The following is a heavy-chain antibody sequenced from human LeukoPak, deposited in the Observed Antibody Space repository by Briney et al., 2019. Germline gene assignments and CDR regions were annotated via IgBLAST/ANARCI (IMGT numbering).Heavy chain of an antibody. CDR1: GFTFSSYS. CDR2: ISSSSSYI. Sequence: GGSLRLSCAASGFTFSSYSMNWVRQAPGKGLEWVSSISSSSSYIYYADSVKGRFTISRDNAKNSLYLQMNSLRAEDTAVYYCARVEGSGSPMDYWGQGTLVTVSS. V-gene: IGHV3-21*01. D-gene: IGHD3-10*01. J-gene: IGHJ4*02. CDR3: ARVEGSGSPMDY.